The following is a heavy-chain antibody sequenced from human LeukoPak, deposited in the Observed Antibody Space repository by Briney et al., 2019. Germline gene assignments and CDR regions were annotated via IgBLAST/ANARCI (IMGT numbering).Heavy chain of an antibody. V-gene: IGHV3-48*02. CDR2: ISSSSSTI. D-gene: IGHD3-16*01. CDR3: ARLNDYYYYYMDV. CDR1: GFTFSSYS. Sequence: PGGSLRLSCAASGFTFSSYSMNWVRQAPGEGLEWVSYISSSSSTIYYADSVKGRFTISRDNAKNSLYPQMNSLRDEDTAVYYCARLNDYYYYYMDVWGKGTTVTVSS. J-gene: IGHJ6*03.